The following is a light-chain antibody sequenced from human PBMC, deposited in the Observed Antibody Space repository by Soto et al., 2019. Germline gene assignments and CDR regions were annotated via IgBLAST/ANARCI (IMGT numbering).Light chain of an antibody. J-gene: IGLJ1*01. CDR1: SNDVGGYNF. CDR2: EVS. CDR3: SSYAGNNIFYV. V-gene: IGLV2-8*01. Sequence: QSVLAQPPSASGSPGQSVTISCAGTSNDVGGYNFVSWYQQHPGKAPKLMIFEVSKRPSGVPDRFSGSKSGNTASLTVSGLQAEDEADYYCSSYAGNNIFYVFGTGT.